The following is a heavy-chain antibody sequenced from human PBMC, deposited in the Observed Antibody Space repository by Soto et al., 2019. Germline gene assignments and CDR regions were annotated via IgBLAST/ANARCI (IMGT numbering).Heavy chain of an antibody. V-gene: IGHV1-69*13. J-gene: IGHJ6*02. Sequence: SVKVSCKASGGTFSSYAISRVRQAPGQGLEWMGGIIPIFGTANYAQKFQGRVTITADESTSTAYMELSSLRSEDTAVYYCASARLWSGYYSGNYYYYGMDVWGQGTTVTVSS. CDR2: IIPIFGTA. D-gene: IGHD3-3*01. CDR3: ASARLWSGYYSGNYYYYGMDV. CDR1: GGTFSSYA.